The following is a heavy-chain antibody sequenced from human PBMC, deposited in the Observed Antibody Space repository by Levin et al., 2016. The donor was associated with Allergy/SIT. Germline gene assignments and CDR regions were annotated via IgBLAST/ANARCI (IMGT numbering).Heavy chain of an antibody. V-gene: IGHV6-1*01. CDR2: TYYRSKWYN. CDR3: ARDVYYYGSGSHEGDAFDI. J-gene: IGHJ3*02. D-gene: IGHD3-10*01. Sequence: WIRQSPSRGLEWLGRTYYRSKWYNDYAVSVKSRITINPDTSKNQFSLQLNSVTPEDTAVYYCARDVYYYGSGSHEGDAFDIWGQGTMVTVSS.